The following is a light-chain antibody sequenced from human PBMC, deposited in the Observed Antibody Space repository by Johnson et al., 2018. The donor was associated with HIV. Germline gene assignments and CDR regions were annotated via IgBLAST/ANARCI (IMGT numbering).Light chain of an antibody. V-gene: IGLV1-51*02. J-gene: IGLJ1*01. CDR3: GTWDSSLSADV. CDR2: KDN. CDR1: SSTIGNNF. Sequence: QSVLTQPPSVSAAPGQKVTISCSGSSSTIGNNFVSWYQVLPGTAPKLLIYKDNERPSGIPDRFSGSKSATSATLGITGLQTRDEADYYCGTWDSSLSADVFGTGTKVTVL.